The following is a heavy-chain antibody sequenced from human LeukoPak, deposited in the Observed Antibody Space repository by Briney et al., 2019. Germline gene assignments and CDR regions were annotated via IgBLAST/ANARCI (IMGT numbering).Heavy chain of an antibody. D-gene: IGHD2-2*03. CDR1: GGSISSYY. V-gene: IGHV4-4*07. CDR2: IYTSGST. J-gene: IGHJ5*02. CDR3: ARGLDIAVVPAQGVDWFDP. Sequence: SETLSLTCTVSGGSISSYYWSWIRQPAGKGLEWIGRIYTSGSTNYNPSLKSRVTMSVDTSKNQFSLKLSSVTAADTAVYYCARGLDIAVVPAQGVDWFDPWGQGTLVTVSS.